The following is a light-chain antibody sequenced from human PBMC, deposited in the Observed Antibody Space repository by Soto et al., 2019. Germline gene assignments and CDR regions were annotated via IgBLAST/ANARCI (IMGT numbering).Light chain of an antibody. Sequence: EIVLTQSPGTLSLSPGVRATLSCRASQSVSTRSLAWYQQKPGQAPRLLISGASSRAADIPDRFSGSGSGTDFTLTINRLEPEDFAVYYCQQYDSSPRTFGQGTKVE. CDR3: QQYDSSPRT. CDR2: GAS. J-gene: IGKJ1*01. CDR1: QSVSTRS. V-gene: IGKV3-20*01.